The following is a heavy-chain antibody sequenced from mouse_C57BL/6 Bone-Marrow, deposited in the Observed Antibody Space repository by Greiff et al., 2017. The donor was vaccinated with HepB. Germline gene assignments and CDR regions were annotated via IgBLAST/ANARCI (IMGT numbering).Heavy chain of an antibody. CDR1: GFTISNYW. Sequence: DVKLVESGGGLVQPGGSMKLSCVASGFTISNYWMNWVRQSPEKGLVWVAQIRLKSDNYATHYAETVKGRFTITRDNTKSSVYLKMNNVRAEDTGMYYCTESNWYFDVWGTGTTVTVSS. D-gene: IGHD1-3*01. CDR2: IRLKSDNYAT. J-gene: IGHJ1*03. V-gene: IGHV6-3*01. CDR3: TESNWYFDV.